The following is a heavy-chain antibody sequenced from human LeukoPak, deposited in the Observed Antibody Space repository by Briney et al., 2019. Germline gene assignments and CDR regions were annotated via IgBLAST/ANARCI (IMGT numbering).Heavy chain of an antibody. D-gene: IGHD6-19*01. J-gene: IGHJ3*02. CDR2: ISAYNGNT. CDR3: ARGSSVYSSGTDPRDAFDI. CDR1: GYTFTSYG. V-gene: IGHV1-18*01. Sequence: GASVKVSCKASGYTFTSYGISWVRQAPGQGLEWMGWISAYNGNTNYAQKLQGRVTMTTDTSTSTAYMELRSLRSDDTAVYYCARGSSVYSSGTDPRDAFDIWGQGTMVTVSS.